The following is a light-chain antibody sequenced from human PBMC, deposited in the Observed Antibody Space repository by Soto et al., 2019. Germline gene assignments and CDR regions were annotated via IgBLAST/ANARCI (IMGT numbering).Light chain of an antibody. CDR1: QSVSSSY. J-gene: IGKJ1*01. Sequence: IGLTPSPGTLSLSPGERATLYYRASQSVSSSYLATYQQTPGQAPRLLIYGASSRATGIPVSFIRSGSETDFTLTISKLEQENFADYICEQYGGSPGTSGQGTKV. CDR3: EQYGGSPGT. CDR2: GAS. V-gene: IGKV3-20*01.